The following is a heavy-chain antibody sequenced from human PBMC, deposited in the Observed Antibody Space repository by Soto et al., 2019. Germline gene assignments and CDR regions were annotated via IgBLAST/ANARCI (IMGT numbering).Heavy chain of an antibody. J-gene: IGHJ4*02. CDR1: GFTFSSYA. V-gene: IGHV3-23*01. Sequence: GGSLRLSCAASGFTFSSYAMSWVRQAPGKGLEWVSAISGSGGSTYYADSVKGRFTISRDNSKNTLYLQMNSLRAEDTVVYYCARSSVVVAAMFDYWGQGTLVTVSS. D-gene: IGHD2-15*01. CDR2: ISGSGGST. CDR3: ARSSVVVAAMFDY.